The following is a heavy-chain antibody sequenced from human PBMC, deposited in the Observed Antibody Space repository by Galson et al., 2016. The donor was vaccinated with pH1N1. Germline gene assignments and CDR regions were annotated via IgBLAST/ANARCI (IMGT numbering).Heavy chain of an antibody. CDR3: VRNIGGSGSL. CDR1: GFTFDDYA. D-gene: IGHD3-10*01. Sequence: SLRLSCAGSGFTFDDYAMIWVRQAPGKGLEWVSGINWHGGSIGYADSVKGRFTVSRDNAKTSLYLQMNSLRAEDTAVYYCVRNIGGSGSLWGRGPLVTVSS. V-gene: IGHV3-20*04. CDR2: INWHGGSI. J-gene: IGHJ4*02.